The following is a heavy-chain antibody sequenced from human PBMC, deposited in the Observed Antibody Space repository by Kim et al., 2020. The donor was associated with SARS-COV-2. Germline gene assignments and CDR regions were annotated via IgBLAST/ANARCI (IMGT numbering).Heavy chain of an antibody. Sequence: YYSPSLKSRVTISVDTAKNQFSLKLSSGTAADTAVYYCARYGDDHYFDYWGQGTLVTVSS. V-gene: IGHV4-31*02. CDR3: ARYGDDHYFDY. J-gene: IGHJ4*02. D-gene: IGHD4-17*01.